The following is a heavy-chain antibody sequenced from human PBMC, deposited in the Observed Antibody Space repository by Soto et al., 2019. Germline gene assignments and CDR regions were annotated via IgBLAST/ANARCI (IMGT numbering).Heavy chain of an antibody. J-gene: IGHJ6*02. CDR1: GYSISSGSY. CDR3: ARGTMLRGPGYYYAMDV. CDR2: IYNSGSS. V-gene: IGHV4-38-2*02. D-gene: IGHD3-10*01. Sequence: PSETLSLTCTVSGYSISSGSYWAWIRQPPGKGPEWIGYIYNSGSSYYNPSLKSRVIISVDTSKNHFSLNLTAVTAADTAVYYCARGTMLRGPGYYYAMDVWGQGTTVTVSS.